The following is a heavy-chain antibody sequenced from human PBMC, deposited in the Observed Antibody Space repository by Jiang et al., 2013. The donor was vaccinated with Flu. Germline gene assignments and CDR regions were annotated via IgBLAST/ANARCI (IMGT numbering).Heavy chain of an antibody. Sequence: SYWIGWVRQMPGKGLEWMGIIYPGDSDTRYSPSFQGQVTISADKSTSTAYLQWSSLKASDTAMYYCARQTSYYYGSGSGYYYYYYGMDVWGQGTTVTVSS. CDR1: SYW. CDR2: IYPGDSDT. CDR3: ARQTSYYYGSGSGYYYYYYGMDV. D-gene: IGHD3-10*01. J-gene: IGHJ6*02. V-gene: IGHV5-51*01.